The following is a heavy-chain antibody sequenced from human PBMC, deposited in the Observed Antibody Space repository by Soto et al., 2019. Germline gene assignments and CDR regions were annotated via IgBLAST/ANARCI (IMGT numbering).Heavy chain of an antibody. CDR2: IYYAGTN. CDR3: ARELGRLSSGLPGFDP. D-gene: IGHD3-22*01. Sequence: SETLSLTCPVSGGSVSKYCWRWVRQPPGKRLVWVGYIYYAGTNAETPAPRARATTSAETSKDQFSLKLTSVMAADTAVYYCARELGRLSSGLPGFDPWGQGTLVTVSS. J-gene: IGHJ5*02. V-gene: IGHV4-59*02. CDR1: GGSVSKYC.